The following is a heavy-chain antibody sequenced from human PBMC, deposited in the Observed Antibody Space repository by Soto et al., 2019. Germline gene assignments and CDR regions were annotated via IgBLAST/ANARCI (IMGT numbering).Heavy chain of an antibody. V-gene: IGHV1-18*01. D-gene: IGHD3-9*01. CDR3: ARDLQAYDILTGSPYLYYYYYYGMDV. J-gene: IGHJ6*02. Sequence: QVQLVQSGAEVKKPGASVKVSCKASGYTFTSYGISWVRQAPGQGLEWMGWISAYNGNTNYAQKLQGRVTMTTDTSTSTAYMELRSLRSDDTAVYYCARDLQAYDILTGSPYLYYYYYYGMDVWGQGTTVTVSS. CDR2: ISAYNGNT. CDR1: GYTFTSYG.